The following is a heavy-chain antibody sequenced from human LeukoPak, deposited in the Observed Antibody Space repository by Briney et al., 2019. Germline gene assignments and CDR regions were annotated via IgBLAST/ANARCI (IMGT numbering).Heavy chain of an antibody. CDR3: ARAGYSGEYYFDY. J-gene: IGHJ4*02. CDR2: IYYSGGT. Sequence: SQTLSLTCTVSGGSISSGGYYWSWIRQHPGKGLEWIGYIYYSGGTYYNPSLKSRVTISVDTSKNQFSLKLSSVTAADTAVYYCARAGYSGEYYFDYWGQGTLVTVSS. CDR1: GGSISSGGYY. V-gene: IGHV4-31*03. D-gene: IGHD5-12*01.